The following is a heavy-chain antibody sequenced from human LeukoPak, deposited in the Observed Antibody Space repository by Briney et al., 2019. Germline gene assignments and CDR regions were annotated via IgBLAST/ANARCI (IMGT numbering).Heavy chain of an antibody. CDR3: ARVGVANFGVSYYYMDV. CDR1: GFTVSSNY. J-gene: IGHJ6*03. V-gene: IGHV3-53*01. Sequence: GGSLRLSCAASGFTVSSNYMSWVRQAPGKGLEWGSVIYSGGSTYYADSVKGRFTISRDNSKNTLYLQMNSLRAEDTAVYYCARVGVANFGVSYYYMDVWGTGTTVTVSS. CDR2: IYSGGST. D-gene: IGHD3-3*01.